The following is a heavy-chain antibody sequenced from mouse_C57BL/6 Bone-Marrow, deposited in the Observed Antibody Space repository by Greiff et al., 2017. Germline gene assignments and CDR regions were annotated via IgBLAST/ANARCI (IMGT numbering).Heavy chain of an antibody. Sequence: EVKLMESGPGLVKPSQSLSLTCSVTGYSITSGYYWNWIRQFPGNKLEWMGYISYDGSNNYNPSLKNRISITRDTSKNQFFLKLNSVTTEDTATXDCARGGWLLPFAYWGQGTLVTVSA. CDR2: ISYDGSN. J-gene: IGHJ3*01. V-gene: IGHV3-6*01. CDR1: GYSITSGYY. D-gene: IGHD2-3*01. CDR3: ARGGWLLPFAY.